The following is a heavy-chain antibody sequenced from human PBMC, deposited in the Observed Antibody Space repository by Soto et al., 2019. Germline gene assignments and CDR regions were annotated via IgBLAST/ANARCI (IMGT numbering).Heavy chain of an antibody. CDR3: ARGRGLYNSGRSQLDS. Sequence: QVQLVQSGAEVEKPGSSVRVSCKASGDSFSKYTVNWVRQAPRQGLEWMGGIIPRFGTTNYAPTLQERVTITADESMNTVYMELSSLRSEDTALYYCARGRGLYNSGRSQLDSWGQGTLVTVSS. CDR1: GDSFSKYT. D-gene: IGHD1-26*01. J-gene: IGHJ4*02. V-gene: IGHV1-69*01. CDR2: IIPRFGTT.